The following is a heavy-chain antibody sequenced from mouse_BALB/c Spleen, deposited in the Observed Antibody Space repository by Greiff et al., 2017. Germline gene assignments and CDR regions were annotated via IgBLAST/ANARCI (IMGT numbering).Heavy chain of an antibody. CDR2: IWTGGGT. Sequence: VKLVESGPGLVAPSQSLSITCTVSGFSLTSYDISWIRQPPGKGLEWLGVIWTGGGTNYNSAFMSRLSISKDNSKSQVFLKMNSLQTDDTAIYYCVRASYGDYFDYWGQGTTLTVSS. CDR3: VRASYGDYFDY. J-gene: IGHJ2*01. V-gene: IGHV2-9-2*01. D-gene: IGHD1-1*01. CDR1: GFSLTSYD.